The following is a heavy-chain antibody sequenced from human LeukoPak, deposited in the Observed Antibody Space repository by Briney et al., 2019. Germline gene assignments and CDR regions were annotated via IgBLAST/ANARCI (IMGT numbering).Heavy chain of an antibody. D-gene: IGHD3-10*01. Sequence: GASVKVSCKASGYTFTSYGISWVRQAPGQGLEWLGWISPYNGNTNYAQKLQGRVTMTTDTSTSTALMELRSLRSDDTAVYYCARDIWFGDFDYWGQGTLVTISS. V-gene: IGHV1-18*01. J-gene: IGHJ4*02. CDR1: GYTFTSYG. CDR3: ARDIWFGDFDY. CDR2: ISPYNGNT.